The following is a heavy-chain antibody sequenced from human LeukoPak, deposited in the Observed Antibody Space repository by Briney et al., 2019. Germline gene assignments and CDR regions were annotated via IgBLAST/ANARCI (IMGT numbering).Heavy chain of an antibody. CDR2: ITYSGGNT. D-gene: IGHD3-22*01. Sequence: TWGTLRLSCEASGFTFTSYGMSWFRQAPGKGLEWVSSITYSGGNTYYADPVRGRFTIFRDNSKNTLYLQMNSLRAEDTAVYFCATAREDTHYYDSSGYYFATPLDYWGQGSLVTVSS. J-gene: IGHJ4*02. V-gene: IGHV3-23*01. CDR1: GFTFTSYG. CDR3: ATAREDTHYYDSSGYYFATPLDY.